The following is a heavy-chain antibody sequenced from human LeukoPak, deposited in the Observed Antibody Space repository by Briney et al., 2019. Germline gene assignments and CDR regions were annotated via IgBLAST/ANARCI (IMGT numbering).Heavy chain of an antibody. Sequence: PGGSLRLSCAASGFTFSNAWMSWVRQAPGKGLEWVGRIKSKADGGTTDYAAPVKGRFTLSRDDSKSIAYLQMNSLKIEDTAVYYCSREPKGRWLQFDYWGQGTLVTVSS. CDR2: IKSKADGGTT. CDR3: SREPKGRWLQFDY. CDR1: GFTFSNAW. D-gene: IGHD5-24*01. V-gene: IGHV3-15*01. J-gene: IGHJ4*02.